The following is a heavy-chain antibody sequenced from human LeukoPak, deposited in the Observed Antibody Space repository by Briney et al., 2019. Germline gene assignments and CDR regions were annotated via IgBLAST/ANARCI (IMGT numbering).Heavy chain of an antibody. D-gene: IGHD4-17*01. Sequence: GASVKASCKASGGTFSSYAISWVRQAPGQGLEWMGGIIPIFGTANYAQKFQGRVTITTDESTSTAYMELSSLRSEDTAVYYCARGDHDYGDYVMDYWGQGTLVTVSS. J-gene: IGHJ4*02. V-gene: IGHV1-69*05. CDR3: ARGDHDYGDYVMDY. CDR1: GGTFSSYA. CDR2: IIPIFGTA.